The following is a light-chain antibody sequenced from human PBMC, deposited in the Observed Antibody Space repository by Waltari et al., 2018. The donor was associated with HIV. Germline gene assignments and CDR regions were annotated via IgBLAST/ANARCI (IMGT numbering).Light chain of an antibody. Sequence: SFVVTQPPSVSVAPGETARITCEGNNIGDKTVHWYQQKPGQAPLMVIYYDSDRPSGIPERFSASNSGNPATLTRTRVEVGDEADYYCQVSDSRGDSRVFGGGTELTVL. J-gene: IGLJ3*02. CDR3: QVSDSRGDSRV. CDR1: NIGDKT. CDR2: YDS. V-gene: IGLV3-21*04.